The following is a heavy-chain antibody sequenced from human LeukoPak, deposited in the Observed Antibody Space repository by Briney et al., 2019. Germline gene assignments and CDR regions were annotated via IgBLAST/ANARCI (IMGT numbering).Heavy chain of an antibody. J-gene: IGHJ2*01. D-gene: IGHD2-2*01. Sequence: GGSLRLSCAASGFTVSSSYMSWVRQAPGQGLEWVSVIYSGGSTYYADSVKGRFTISRDNSKNTLYLQMNSLRAEDTAVYYCARESTSWYFDLWGRGTLVTVSS. CDR2: IYSGGST. CDR1: GFTVSSSY. CDR3: ARESTSWYFDL. V-gene: IGHV3-53*01.